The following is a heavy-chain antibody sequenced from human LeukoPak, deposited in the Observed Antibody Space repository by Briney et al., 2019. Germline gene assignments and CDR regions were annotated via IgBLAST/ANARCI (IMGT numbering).Heavy chain of an antibody. D-gene: IGHD3-9*01. CDR1: GGSFSGYY. V-gene: IGHV4-34*01. CDR3: ARGLAEWYYNILHWFDP. CDR2: INHSGST. J-gene: IGHJ5*02. Sequence: SETLSLTCAVYGGSFSGYYWSWIRQPPGKGLEWIGEINHSGSTNYNPSLKSRVTISVDTSKNQFSLKLSSVTAADTAVYYCARGLAEWYYNILHWFDPWGQGTLVTVS.